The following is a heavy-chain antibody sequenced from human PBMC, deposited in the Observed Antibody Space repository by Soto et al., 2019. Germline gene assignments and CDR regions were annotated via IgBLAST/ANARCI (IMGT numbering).Heavy chain of an antibody. V-gene: IGHV3-48*02. CDR2: ISSSSSSI. Sequence: GGSLRLSCAASGFTFSTYSMNWVRQAPGKGLEWVSYISSSSSSIYYADSVRGRFTISRDNAKNSLYLQMNSLRDEDTAVYYCARGGRNYYYYGMDVWGQGTTVTVSS. CDR3: ARGGRNYYYYGMDV. J-gene: IGHJ6*02. D-gene: IGHD1-26*01. CDR1: GFTFSTYS.